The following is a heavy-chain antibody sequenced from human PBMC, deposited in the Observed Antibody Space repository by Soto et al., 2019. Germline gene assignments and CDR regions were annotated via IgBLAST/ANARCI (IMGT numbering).Heavy chain of an antibody. D-gene: IGHD2-2*01. CDR3: AKEGGCSSTSCTAYNWFDP. J-gene: IGHJ5*02. Sequence: GGSLRLSCAASGFTFSSYAMSWVRQAPGKGLEWVSAISGSGGSTYYADSVKGRFTISRDNSKNTLYLQMNSLRAEDTAVYYCAKEGGCSSTSCTAYNWFDPWGQGTLVTVSS. V-gene: IGHV3-23*01. CDR2: ISGSGGST. CDR1: GFTFSSYA.